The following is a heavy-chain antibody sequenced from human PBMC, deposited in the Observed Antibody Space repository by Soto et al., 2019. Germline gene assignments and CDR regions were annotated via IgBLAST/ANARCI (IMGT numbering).Heavy chain of an antibody. CDR3: ARDPGYCSGGSCYSRYFDY. D-gene: IGHD2-15*01. CDR2: ISSSSSYI. J-gene: IGHJ4*02. V-gene: IGHV3-21*01. Sequence: EVQRVESGGGLVKPGGSLRLSCAASGFTFSSYSRNWVRQAPGKGLEWVSSISSSSSYIYYADSVKGRFTISRDNAKNSLYLQMNSLRAEDTAVYYCARDPGYCSGGSCYSRYFDYWGQRTLVTVSS. CDR1: GFTFSSYS.